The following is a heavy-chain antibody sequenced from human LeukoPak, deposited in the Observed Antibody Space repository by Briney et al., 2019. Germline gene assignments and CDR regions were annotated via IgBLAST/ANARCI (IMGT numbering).Heavy chain of an antibody. CDR1: GGSISSGGYY. CDR3: ARDRVGDSRGFDY. D-gene: IGHD2-21*02. CDR2: IYHSGST. Sequence: PSETLSLTCTVSGGSISSGGYYWSWIRQPPGKGLEWIGYIYHSGSTYYNPSLKSRVTISVDRSKNQFSLKLSSVTAADTAVYHCARDRVGDSRGFDYWGQGTLVTVSS. J-gene: IGHJ4*02. V-gene: IGHV4-30-2*01.